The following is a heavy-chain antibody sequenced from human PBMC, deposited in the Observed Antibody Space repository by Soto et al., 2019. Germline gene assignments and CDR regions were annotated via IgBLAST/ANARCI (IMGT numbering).Heavy chain of an antibody. Sequence: ASVKVSCKASGYTFTSYGISWVRQAPGQGLEWMGWISAYNGNTNYAQKLQGRVTMTTDTSTSTAYMELRSLRSDDTAVYYCARYHYSYASSGYIDYWGQGTLVTVSS. CDR1: GYTFTSYG. CDR3: ARYHYSYASSGYIDY. V-gene: IGHV1-18*01. CDR2: ISAYNGNT. J-gene: IGHJ4*02. D-gene: IGHD3-22*01.